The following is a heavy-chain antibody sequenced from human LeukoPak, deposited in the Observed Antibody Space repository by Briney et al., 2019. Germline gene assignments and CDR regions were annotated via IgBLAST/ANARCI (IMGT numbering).Heavy chain of an antibody. Sequence: PGGSLRLSCVASGFTFSSSSMSWVRQAPGKGLECVSSTRASDGRTYYGDSVKGRFTISRDNSKNTLYLQMNSLRAEDTAVYYCAKFHSSGSAFDIWGQGTIVTVSS. D-gene: IGHD6-19*01. CDR2: TRASDGRT. CDR3: AKFHSSGSAFDI. J-gene: IGHJ3*02. V-gene: IGHV3-23*01. CDR1: GFTFSSSS.